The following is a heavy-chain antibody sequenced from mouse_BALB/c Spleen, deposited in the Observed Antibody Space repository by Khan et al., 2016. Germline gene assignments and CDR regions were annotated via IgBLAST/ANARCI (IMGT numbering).Heavy chain of an antibody. J-gene: IGHJ3*01. V-gene: IGHV1-9*01. Sequence: QVQLQQSGAELMKPGASVKISCKATGYTFSSYWIEWVKQRPGHGLEWIGEILPGSGSTNYNEKFKGKATFTADTSSNTAYMQLSSLTSEDSAVYYSAIGGYRYDERAWFAYWDQGTLVTVSA. D-gene: IGHD2-14*01. CDR1: GYTFSSYW. CDR2: ILPGSGST. CDR3: AIGGYRYDERAWFAY.